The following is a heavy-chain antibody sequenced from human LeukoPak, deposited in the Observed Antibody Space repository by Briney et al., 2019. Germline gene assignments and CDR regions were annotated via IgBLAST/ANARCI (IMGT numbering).Heavy chain of an antibody. CDR1: GGSISSGSYY. CDR2: IYTSGST. CDR3: AKSSGSYYDPWDY. Sequence: SETLSLTCTVSGGSISSGSYYWSWIRQPAGKGLEWIGRIYTSGSTNYNPSLKSRVTISVDTSKNQFSLKLSSVTAADTAVYYCAKSSGSYYDPWDYWGQGTLVTVSS. V-gene: IGHV4-61*02. D-gene: IGHD1-26*01. J-gene: IGHJ4*02.